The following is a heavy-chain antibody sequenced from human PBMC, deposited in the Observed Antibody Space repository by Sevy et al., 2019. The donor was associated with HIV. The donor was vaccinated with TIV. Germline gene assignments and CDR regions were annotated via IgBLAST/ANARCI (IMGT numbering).Heavy chain of an antibody. J-gene: IGHJ4*02. CDR2: MNTDGSST. Sequence: GGSLRLSCEASGFDFSSHWMQWVRQAPGKGLVWVSCMNTDGSSTNYADSVKGRFTISRDNAKNTLYLEMNNLRDEDTALYYCATPRFDFWGPGTLVTVSS. CDR1: GFDFSSHW. V-gene: IGHV3-74*01. CDR3: ATPRFDF.